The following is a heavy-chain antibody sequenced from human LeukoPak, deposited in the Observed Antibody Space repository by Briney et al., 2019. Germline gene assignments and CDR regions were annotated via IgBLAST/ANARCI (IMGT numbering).Heavy chain of an antibody. CDR1: GGSISSYY. CDR2: IYYSGST. D-gene: IGHD3-10*01. J-gene: IGHJ4*02. Sequence: PSETLSLTCTVSGGSISSYYWSWIRQPPGKGLGWIGYIYYSGSTNYNPSLKSRVTISVDTSKNQFSLKLSSVTAADTAVYYCARAVVYYGSGSSGLYYFDYWGQGTLVTVSS. CDR3: ARAVVYYGSGSSGLYYFDY. V-gene: IGHV4-59*01.